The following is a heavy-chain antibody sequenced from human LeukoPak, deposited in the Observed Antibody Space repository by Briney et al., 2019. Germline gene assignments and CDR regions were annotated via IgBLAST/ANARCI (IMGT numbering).Heavy chain of an antibody. CDR1: GFTFSSYS. CDR2: ISSSSSYI. J-gene: IGHJ4*02. D-gene: IGHD3-10*01. V-gene: IGHV3-21*01. CDR3: ARDGLVWFGELYYFDY. Sequence: GGSLRLSCAASGFTFSSYSMNWVRQAPGKGLEWVSSISSSSSYIYYADSVKGRFTISRDNAKNSLYLQMNSLRAEDTAVYYYARDGLVWFGELYYFDYWGQGTLVTVSS.